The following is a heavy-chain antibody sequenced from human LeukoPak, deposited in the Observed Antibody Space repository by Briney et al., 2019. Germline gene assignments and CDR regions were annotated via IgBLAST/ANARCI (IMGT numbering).Heavy chain of an antibody. CDR3: ARFGEARSSAYAFDY. CDR1: GFTFSSYP. CDR2: ISYDGSNK. D-gene: IGHD3-22*01. J-gene: IGHJ4*02. Sequence: GGSLRLSCAASGFTFSSYPMHWVRQAPGKGLEWVAVISYDGSNKCYADSVKGRFTISRDNAKNSLYLQMNSLRAEDTAVYYCARFGEARSSAYAFDYWGQGTLVTVSS. V-gene: IGHV3-30-3*01.